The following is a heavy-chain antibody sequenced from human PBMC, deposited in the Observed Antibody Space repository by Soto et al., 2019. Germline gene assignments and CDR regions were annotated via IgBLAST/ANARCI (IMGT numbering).Heavy chain of an antibody. CDR3: ARGRAASAVYGMDV. V-gene: IGHV1-18*01. CDR2: ISGSNGNT. J-gene: IGHJ6*02. D-gene: IGHD6-13*01. Sequence: GASVKVSCKASRYTFTSFSITWVRQSPGQAPEWVGWISGSNGNTKYAQSLQGRVTMTTDTSTSTAYMELRSLRSDDTAVYYCARGRAASAVYGMDVWGQGTTVTVSS. CDR1: RYTFTSFS.